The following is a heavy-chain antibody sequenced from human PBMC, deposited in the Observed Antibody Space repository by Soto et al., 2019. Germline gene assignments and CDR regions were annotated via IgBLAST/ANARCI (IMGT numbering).Heavy chain of an antibody. V-gene: IGHV3-30*18. J-gene: IGHJ6*02. D-gene: IGHD3-16*01. CDR3: AKSGPGTFSSYYYGMDV. CDR1: GFTFSGYG. CDR2: ISYDGSNK. Sequence: PGGSLRLSCAASGFTFSGYGMHWVRQAPGKGLEWVAVISYDGSNKYYADSVKGRFTISRDNSKNTLYLQMNSLRAEDTAVYYCAKSGPGTFSSYYYGMDVWGQGTTVTVSS.